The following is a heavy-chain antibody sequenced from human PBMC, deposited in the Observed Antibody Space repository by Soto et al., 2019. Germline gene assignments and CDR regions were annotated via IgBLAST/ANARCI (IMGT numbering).Heavy chain of an antibody. CDR3: ARLGGGGSRGSYYSYGMDV. J-gene: IGHJ6*02. Sequence: SETLSLTCAVYGGSFSGYYWSWIRQPPGKGLEWIGEINHSGSTNYNPSLKSRVTISVDTSKNQFSLKLSSVTAADTAVYYCARLGGGGSRGSYYSYGMDVWGQGTTVTVSS. V-gene: IGHV4-34*01. CDR1: GGSFSGYY. D-gene: IGHD2-15*01. CDR2: INHSGST.